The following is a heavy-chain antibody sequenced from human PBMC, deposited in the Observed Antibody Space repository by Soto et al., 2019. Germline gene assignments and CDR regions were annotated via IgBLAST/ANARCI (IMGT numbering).Heavy chain of an antibody. CDR3: ARGDSTGYYSAFDI. V-gene: IGHV1-46*01. D-gene: IGHD3-22*01. CDR1: GYPFTSYW. CDR2: INPSGGST. J-gene: IGHJ3*02. Sequence: ASVKLSCKASGYPFTSYWIHCVRQAPGQGLEWMGIINPSGGSTSYAQKFQGRVTMTRDTSTSTVYMELSSLRSEDTAVYYCARGDSTGYYSAFDIWSQGTMVTV.